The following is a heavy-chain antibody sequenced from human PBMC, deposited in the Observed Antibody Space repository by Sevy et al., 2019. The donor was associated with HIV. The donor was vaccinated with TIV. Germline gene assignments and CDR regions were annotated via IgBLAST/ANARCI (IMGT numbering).Heavy chain of an antibody. CDR2: ISYDGDNK. V-gene: IGHV3-30*18. Sequence: GGSLRLSCVGSGFPFGSHSMHWVRQAPGKGLEWVAVISYDGDNKYYADSVKGRFTISRDNSKNTLFLQMNSLRGDDTAFYYCAKDRRRGYSFGLDSWGQGTLVTVSS. CDR3: AKDRRRGYSFGLDS. CDR1: GFPFGSHS. J-gene: IGHJ5*01. D-gene: IGHD5-18*01.